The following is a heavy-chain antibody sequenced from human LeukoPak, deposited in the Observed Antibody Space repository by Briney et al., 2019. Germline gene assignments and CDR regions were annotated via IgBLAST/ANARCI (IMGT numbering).Heavy chain of an antibody. Sequence: ASVKVSCKASGYTFTGYYMHWVRQAPGQGLEWMGWINPNSGGTNCAQKFQGRVTMTRDTSISTAYMELSRLRSDDTAVYYCAREDDYYDSSGYYHFDYWGQGTLVTVSS. D-gene: IGHD3-22*01. V-gene: IGHV1-2*02. CDR2: INPNSGGT. CDR1: GYTFTGYY. CDR3: AREDDYYDSSGYYHFDY. J-gene: IGHJ4*02.